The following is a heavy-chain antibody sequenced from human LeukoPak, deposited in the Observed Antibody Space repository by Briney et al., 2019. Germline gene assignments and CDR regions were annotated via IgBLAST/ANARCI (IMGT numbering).Heavy chain of an antibody. CDR3: ARRGGSSWSSFDY. CDR2: ISGLGGSA. D-gene: IGHD6-13*01. V-gene: IGHV3-23*01. J-gene: IGHJ4*02. CDR1: GLTFSRYA. Sequence: GSLRPPFAASGLTFSRYAISWVRQAPGKGLEMVSGISGLGGSAYYAASVKGRFTISRDNSGNRVFLQLNSLRVEDTAVYYCARRGGSSWSSFDYWGQGTLVTVSS.